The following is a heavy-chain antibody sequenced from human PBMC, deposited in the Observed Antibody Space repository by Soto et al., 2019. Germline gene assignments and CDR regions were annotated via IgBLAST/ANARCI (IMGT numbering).Heavy chain of an antibody. CDR2: IDYSGST. J-gene: IGHJ6*02. V-gene: IGHV4-30-4*01. Sequence: PSETLSLTCTVSGGSISPGDYYWSWIRRPPGKGLEWIGYIDYSGSTYYNPSLRSRVSISIDTSKNQFSLKMNSVTAADTGVYYCARGPGYYGPYGMDVWGQGTTVTVSS. CDR1: GGSISPGDYY. CDR3: ARGPGYYGPYGMDV. D-gene: IGHD3-9*01.